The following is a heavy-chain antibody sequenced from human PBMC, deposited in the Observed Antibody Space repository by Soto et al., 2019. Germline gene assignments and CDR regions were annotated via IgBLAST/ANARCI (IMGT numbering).Heavy chain of an antibody. V-gene: IGHV3-30*04. J-gene: IGHJ4*02. CDR3: ARTRDGYSPFDY. CDR2: ISYDGRNK. D-gene: IGHD5-18*01. CDR1: GFTFSTYA. Sequence: QVQLVESGGGVVQPGRSLRLSCAASGFTFSTYAMHWVRQAPGKGLEWVTVISYDGRNKYYADSVKGRFTISRDNSKNTLYLQMNSLRAEDTAVYYCARTRDGYSPFDYWDQGTLVTVSS.